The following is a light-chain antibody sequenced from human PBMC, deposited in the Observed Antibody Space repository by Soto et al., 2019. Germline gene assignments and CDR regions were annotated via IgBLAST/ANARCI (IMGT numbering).Light chain of an antibody. V-gene: IGKV4-1*01. CDR2: WAS. CDR1: QTVLYSSNNKNY. Sequence: DIVMTQPPDSLAVSLGERATINCKSSQTVLYSSNNKNYLAWYLQKPGQPPKLLIYWASTRESGVPDRFSGSGSGTDFTLTISSLQAEDVAVYYCQQYYSTPHTFGQGTKLEIK. CDR3: QQYYSTPHT. J-gene: IGKJ2*01.